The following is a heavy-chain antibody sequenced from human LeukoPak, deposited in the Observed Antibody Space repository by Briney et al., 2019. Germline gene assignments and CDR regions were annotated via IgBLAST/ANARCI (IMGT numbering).Heavy chain of an antibody. CDR3: ARGDNRGWYFFDY. CDR1: GYTFTDHW. Sequence: GESLKISCKASGYTFTDHWIGWVRQMPGKGLEWMGIIYPGDSDTRYSPSFQGQVTISADKSISTAYLQWRNLQAPDTAMYYCARGDNRGWYFFDYWGQGTLVTVSS. J-gene: IGHJ4*02. V-gene: IGHV5-51*01. CDR2: IYPGDSDT. D-gene: IGHD6-19*01.